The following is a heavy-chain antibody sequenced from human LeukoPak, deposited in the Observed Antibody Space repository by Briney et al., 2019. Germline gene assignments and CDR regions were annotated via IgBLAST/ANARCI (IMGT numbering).Heavy chain of an antibody. Sequence: SETLSLTCTVSGGSISSYYWSWVRQPPGKGLEWIGYIYYSGSTNYNPSLKSRVTISVDTSKNQFSLKLSSVTAADTAVYYCARGYYYDSRTYYFDYWGQGTLVTVSS. V-gene: IGHV4-59*01. J-gene: IGHJ4*02. CDR2: IYYSGST. CDR1: GGSISSYY. D-gene: IGHD3-22*01. CDR3: ARGYYYDSRTYYFDY.